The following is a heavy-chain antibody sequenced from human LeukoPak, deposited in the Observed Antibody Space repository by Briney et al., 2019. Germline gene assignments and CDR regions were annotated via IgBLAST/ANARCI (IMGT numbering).Heavy chain of an antibody. D-gene: IGHD3-22*01. CDR1: GGTFSSYA. J-gene: IGHJ4*02. V-gene: IGHV1-69*13. CDR2: IIPIFGTA. CDR3: ARPDYYDSSGYYTSFDY. Sequence: ASVKGSCKASGGTFSSYAISWVRQAPGQGLEWMGGIIPIFGTANYAQKFQGRVTITADEFTSTAYMELSSMRSEDTAVYYCARPDYYDSSGYYTSFDYWGQGTLVTVSS.